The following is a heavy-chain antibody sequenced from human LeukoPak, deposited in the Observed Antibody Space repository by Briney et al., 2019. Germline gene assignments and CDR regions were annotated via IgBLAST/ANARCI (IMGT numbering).Heavy chain of an antibody. CDR3: ARGRVSSSTWYSTYYYYFYMDV. J-gene: IGHJ6*03. Sequence: SETLSLTCSVSGGFISNYYWSWIRQPPGKGLEWIGYIYYSGSTNYNPSLKSRVTISVDTSKNLFSLRLRSVTAADTAVYFCARGRVSSSTWYSTYYYYFYMDVWGKGTTVTVSS. V-gene: IGHV4-59*01. D-gene: IGHD1-1*01. CDR1: GGFISNYY. CDR2: IYYSGST.